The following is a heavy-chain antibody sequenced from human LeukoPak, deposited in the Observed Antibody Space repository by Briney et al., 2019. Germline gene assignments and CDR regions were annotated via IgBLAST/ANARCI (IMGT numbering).Heavy chain of an antibody. CDR3: ARAATTGTVDY. V-gene: IGHV3-7*01. Sequence: PGGSLRLSCAVSGFTFSNYWMSWVRRAPGKGLEWVANINQPGSQKYYVDSVTGRFTISRDNAKNSLYLEMNSLRAEDTAVYYCARAATTGTVDYWGQGTLVTDSS. CDR2: INQPGSQK. D-gene: IGHD1-1*01. J-gene: IGHJ4*02. CDR1: GFTFSNYW.